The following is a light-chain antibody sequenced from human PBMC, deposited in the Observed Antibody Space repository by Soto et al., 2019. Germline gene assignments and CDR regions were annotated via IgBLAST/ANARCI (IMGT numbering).Light chain of an antibody. CDR1: QSVRSN. V-gene: IGKV3-11*01. Sequence: EIVLTQSPATLSLSPGERATLSCRASQSVRSNLAWYQQKPGQAPRLLIYDASNRATGIPARFSGSGSGTDLTLAISSLEPEDFAVYYCQHRSNWPWTFGKGTKV. J-gene: IGKJ1*01. CDR2: DAS. CDR3: QHRSNWPWT.